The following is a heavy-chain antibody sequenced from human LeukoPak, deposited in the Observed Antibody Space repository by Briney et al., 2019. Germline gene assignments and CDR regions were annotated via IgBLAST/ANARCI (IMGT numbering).Heavy chain of an antibody. CDR3: ARAEEGQTFDY. Sequence: PGGSLRLSCAASGFTFSSYAMSWVRQAPGKGLEWVSAISGSGGNTYCADSVKGRFTISRDNSKNTLYLQMNSLRAEDTAVYYCARAEEGQTFDYWGQGTLVTVSS. J-gene: IGHJ4*02. V-gene: IGHV3-23*01. CDR2: ISGSGGNT. CDR1: GFTFSSYA.